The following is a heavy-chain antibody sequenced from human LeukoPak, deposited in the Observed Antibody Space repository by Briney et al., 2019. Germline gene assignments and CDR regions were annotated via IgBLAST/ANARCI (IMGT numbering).Heavy chain of an antibody. D-gene: IGHD2-15*01. CDR2: ISSSGSTI. V-gene: IGHV3-11*01. CDR1: GFTFSDYY. CDR3: ARTKDRVAFDI. Sequence: GGSLRLSCAAPGFTFSDYYMSWIRQAPGKGLEWVSYISSSGSTIYYADSVKGRFTFSRDNAKNSLYLQMNSLRAEDTAVYYCARTKDRVAFDIWGQGTMVTVSS. J-gene: IGHJ3*02.